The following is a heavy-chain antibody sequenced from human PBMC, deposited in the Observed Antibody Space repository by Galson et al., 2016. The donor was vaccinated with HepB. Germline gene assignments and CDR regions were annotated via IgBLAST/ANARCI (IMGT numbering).Heavy chain of an antibody. CDR1: GFTFSNYG. J-gene: IGHJ6*02. Sequence: SLRLSCAGSGFTFSNYGINWVRQAPGKGLEWVSYISSPSSTIYYADSVKGRFTISRDNAKNSLYLQMNSLRPEDTAVHYCARSKGYYYYAMDVWGQGTTVTVSS. CDR2: ISSPSSTI. CDR3: ARSKGYYYYAMDV. V-gene: IGHV3-48*01.